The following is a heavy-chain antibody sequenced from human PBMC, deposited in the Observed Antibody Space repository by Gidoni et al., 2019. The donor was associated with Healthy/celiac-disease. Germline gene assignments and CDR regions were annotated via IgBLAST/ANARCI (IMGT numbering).Heavy chain of an antibody. CDR2: IYHSGST. CDR3: ARLRGSGWSRFDP. Sequence: QVQLQESGPGLVKPSETLSLTCAVSGYSISSGYYWGWIRQPPGKGLEWIGSIYHSGSTYYNPSLKSRVTISVDTSKNQFSLKLSSVTAADTAVYYCARLRGSGWSRFDPWGQGTLVTVSS. V-gene: IGHV4-38-2*01. J-gene: IGHJ5*02. CDR1: GYSISSGYY. D-gene: IGHD6-19*01.